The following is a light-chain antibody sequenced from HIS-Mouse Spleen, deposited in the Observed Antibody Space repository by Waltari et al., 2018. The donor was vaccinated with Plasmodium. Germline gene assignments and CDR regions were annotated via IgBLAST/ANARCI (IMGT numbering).Light chain of an antibody. J-gene: IGLJ2*01. CDR3: AAWDDSLNGVV. Sequence: QSVLTQPPSASGTPGQRVTISCSGSSPNIGSHPVNWYQQLPGTAPKLLIYSNNQRPSGVPDRFSGSKSGTSASLAISGLQSEDEADYYCAAWDDSLNGVVFGGGTKLTVL. CDR2: SNN. CDR1: SPNIGSHP. V-gene: IGLV1-44*01.